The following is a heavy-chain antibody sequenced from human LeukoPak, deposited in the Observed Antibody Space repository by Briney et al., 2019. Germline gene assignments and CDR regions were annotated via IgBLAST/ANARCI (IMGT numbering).Heavy chain of an antibody. CDR3: ARHVIAVAELDAFDI. D-gene: IGHD6-19*01. V-gene: IGHV4-39*01. Sequence: SETLSLTCTVSGGSISSSSYYWGWIRQPPGKGLEWIGSICYSGSTYYNPSLKSRVTISVDTSKNQFSLKLSSVTAADTAVYYCARHVIAVAELDAFDIWGQGTMVTVSS. CDR2: ICYSGST. CDR1: GGSISSSSYY. J-gene: IGHJ3*02.